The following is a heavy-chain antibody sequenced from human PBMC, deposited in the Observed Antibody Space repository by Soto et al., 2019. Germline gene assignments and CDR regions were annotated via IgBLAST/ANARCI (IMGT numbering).Heavy chain of an antibody. Sequence: EVQLVESGGGLVKPGGSLRLSCAASGFTFSSYSMNWVRQAPGTGLEGVASISSSSSYIYYADSVKGRFTISRDNAKNSLNLQMNSRRAEDTAVYYCARDSGVYTMIVGVRNYGMDVWGQGTTVPVSS. J-gene: IGHJ6*02. CDR3: ARDSGVYTMIVGVRNYGMDV. V-gene: IGHV3-21*01. CDR2: ISSSSSYI. D-gene: IGHD3-22*01. CDR1: GFTFSSYS.